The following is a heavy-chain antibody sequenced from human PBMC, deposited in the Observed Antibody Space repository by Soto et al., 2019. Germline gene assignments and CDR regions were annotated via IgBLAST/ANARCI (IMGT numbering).Heavy chain of an antibody. V-gene: IGHV3-21*01. J-gene: IGHJ4*02. D-gene: IGHD3-10*01. Sequence: EVQLVESGGGLVKPGGSLRLSCAASGFTFSSYSMNWVRQAPGKGLEWVSSISSSSSYIYYADSVKGRFTISRDNAKNSLYLQMNSLRAEDTAVYYCARWNYYGSGSYYNLYYFDYWGQGTLVTVSS. CDR3: ARWNYYGSGSYYNLYYFDY. CDR1: GFTFSSYS. CDR2: ISSSSSYI.